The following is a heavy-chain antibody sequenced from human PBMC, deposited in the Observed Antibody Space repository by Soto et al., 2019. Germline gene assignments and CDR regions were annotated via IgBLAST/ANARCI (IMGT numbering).Heavy chain of an antibody. CDR1: GDSITGRNW. CDR3: ARDLHNYYDSSGYWFDP. Sequence: SETLSLTCAVSGDSITGRNWWTWVRQPPGKGLEWIGEVYHSGFVSYNPSLKSRVTISVDKSKNQFSLNLASVTAADTAVYYCARDLHNYYDSSGYWFDPWGQGTLVTVSS. J-gene: IGHJ5*02. V-gene: IGHV4-4*02. D-gene: IGHD3-22*01. CDR2: VYHSGFV.